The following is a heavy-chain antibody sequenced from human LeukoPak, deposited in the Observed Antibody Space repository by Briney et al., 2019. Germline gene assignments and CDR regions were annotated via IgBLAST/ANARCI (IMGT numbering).Heavy chain of an antibody. CDR2: INPNLGMA. D-gene: IGHD2-2*01. J-gene: IGHJ4*02. Sequence: SVKVSCKASGGTFSNDAISWVRQAPGQGLEWMGRINPNLGMALYAQKFKGRVTITADKSTSTAYMELSSLRSEDTAVYYCARDTGRVVPAAPFDYWGQGTLVTVSS. CDR1: GGTFSNDA. V-gene: IGHV1-69*04. CDR3: ARDTGRVVPAAPFDY.